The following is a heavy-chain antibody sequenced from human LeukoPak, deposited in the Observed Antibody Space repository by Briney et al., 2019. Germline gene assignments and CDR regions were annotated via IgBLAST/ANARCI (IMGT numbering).Heavy chain of an antibody. CDR3: ARNNWGIDY. Sequence: GGSLRLSCAASGFTLTNYSMNWVRQAPGKGLEWVSSISRSSSYIYYGDSVKGRFTISRDNAKNTLYLEMNSLREEDTAVYYCARNNWGIDYWGRGALVTVSS. V-gene: IGHV3-21*04. CDR2: ISRSSSYI. J-gene: IGHJ4*02. D-gene: IGHD7-27*01. CDR1: GFTLTNYS.